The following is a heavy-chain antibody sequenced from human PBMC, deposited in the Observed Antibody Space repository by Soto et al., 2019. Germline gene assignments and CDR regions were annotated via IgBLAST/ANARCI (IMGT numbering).Heavy chain of an antibody. D-gene: IGHD3-22*01. CDR2: IYYSGRT. CDR3: ARATAYYYDSTGYYHFDY. Sequence: QVQLQESGPGLVKPSQTLSLTCTVSGGSISSGDYYWSWIRQHPGKGLEWIGYIYYSGRTYYNPSLKSRVSISVDTSKKQFSLRLSSVTAADTAVYYCARATAYYYDSTGYYHFDYWGQGTLVTVSS. J-gene: IGHJ4*02. V-gene: IGHV4-31*03. CDR1: GGSISSGDYY.